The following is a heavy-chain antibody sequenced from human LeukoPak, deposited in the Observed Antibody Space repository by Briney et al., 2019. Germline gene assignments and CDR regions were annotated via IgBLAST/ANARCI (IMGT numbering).Heavy chain of an antibody. CDR3: ARDRPLDADDYYGFYYFDY. J-gene: IGHJ4*02. CDR1: GYTFTGYY. CDR2: INPNSGGT. Sequence: ASVKVSCKAFGYTFTGYYMHWVRQAPGQGLEWMGWINPNSGGTNHAQKFQGRVTMTRDTSISTAYMELSRLRSDDTAVYYCARDRPLDADDYYGFYYFDYWGQGTLVTVSS. V-gene: IGHV1-2*02. D-gene: IGHD3-10*01.